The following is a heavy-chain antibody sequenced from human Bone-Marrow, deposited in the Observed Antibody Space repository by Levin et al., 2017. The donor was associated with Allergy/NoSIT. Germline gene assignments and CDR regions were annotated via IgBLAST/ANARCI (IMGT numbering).Heavy chain of an antibody. D-gene: IGHD3-10*01. Sequence: SQTLSLTCAVSGGSISSGGYSWSWIRQPPGKGLEWIGYIYHSGSTYYNPSLKSRVTISVDRSKNQFSLKLSSVTAADTAVYYCARGAAGNYYGSGSYYEGYYFDYWGQGTLVTVSS. CDR2: IYHSGST. V-gene: IGHV4-30-2*01. J-gene: IGHJ4*02. CDR3: ARGAAGNYYGSGSYYEGYYFDY. CDR1: GGSISSGGYS.